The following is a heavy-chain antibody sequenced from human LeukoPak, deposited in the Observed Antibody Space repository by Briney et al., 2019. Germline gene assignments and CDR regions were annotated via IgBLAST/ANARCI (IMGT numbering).Heavy chain of an antibody. D-gene: IGHD2-2*01. V-gene: IGHV1-18*01. CDR1: GYSFTNYG. CDR3: ARGGLSSTRKTSFDY. CDR2: ISGYSGNT. Sequence: GASVKVSCKAFGYSFTNYGITWVRQAPGQGLEWMGWISGYSGNTNYAQKLQGRVTMTTDTSTSTAYMELRSLRSDDTAVYYCARGGLSSTRKTSFDYWGQGTLVTVSS. J-gene: IGHJ4*02.